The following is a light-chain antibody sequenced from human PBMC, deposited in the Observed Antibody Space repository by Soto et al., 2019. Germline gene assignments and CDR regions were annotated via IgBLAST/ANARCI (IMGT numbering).Light chain of an antibody. V-gene: IGLV2-11*01. J-gene: IGLJ3*02. CDR1: NSDVGTYNY. CDR3: GSYVGSKSFV. CDR2: EVS. Sequence: QSALTQPRSVSGSPGQSVTISCTGTNSDVGTYNYVSWYQQHPGKAPKLMIYEVSQRPSGVPDRFSGSKSGNTASLTVSGLQAEDEADYYCGSYVGSKSFVFGGGTKVTVL.